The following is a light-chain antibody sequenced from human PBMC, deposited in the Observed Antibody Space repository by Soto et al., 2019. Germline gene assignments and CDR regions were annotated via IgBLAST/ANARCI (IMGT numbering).Light chain of an antibody. Sequence: QSVLTQPPSVSGAPGQRVXIXCTXSXXXXXAGYDVHWYQQLPGTAPKLLIYGNSNRPSGVPDRFSGSKSGTSASLAITGLQAEDEADYYCQSYDSSLSGSSVVFGGGTKLTVL. CDR2: GNS. V-gene: IGLV1-40*01. CDR1: XXXXXAGYD. CDR3: QSYDSSLSGSSVV. J-gene: IGLJ2*01.